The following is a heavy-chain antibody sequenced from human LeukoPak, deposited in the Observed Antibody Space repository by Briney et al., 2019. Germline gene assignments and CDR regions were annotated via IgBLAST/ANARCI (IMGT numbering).Heavy chain of an antibody. V-gene: IGHV3-74*01. CDR1: GNYW. CDR3: ARGDSSGYYYFDY. D-gene: IGHD6-19*01. J-gene: IGHJ4*02. CDR2: INSDGSWT. Sequence: PGGSLRLSCAASGNYWMHWVRQAPGKGLVWVSHINSDGSWTSYADSVKGRFTISRDNSKNTLYLQMNSLRAEDTAVYYCARGDSSGYYYFDYWGQGTLVTVSS.